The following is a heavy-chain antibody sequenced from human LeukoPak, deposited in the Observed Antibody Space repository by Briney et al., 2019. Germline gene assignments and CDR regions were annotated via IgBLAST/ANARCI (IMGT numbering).Heavy chain of an antibody. J-gene: IGHJ4*02. CDR3: ARIMITFGGVIVSPLDY. CDR1: GGSISSYY. Sequence: SETLSLTCTVSGGSISSYYWSWIRQPPGKGLEWIGYIYYSGSTNYNPSLKSRVTISVDTSKNQFSLKLSSVTAADTAVYYCARIMITFGGVIVSPLDYWGQGTLVTVSS. D-gene: IGHD3-16*02. V-gene: IGHV4-59*01. CDR2: IYYSGST.